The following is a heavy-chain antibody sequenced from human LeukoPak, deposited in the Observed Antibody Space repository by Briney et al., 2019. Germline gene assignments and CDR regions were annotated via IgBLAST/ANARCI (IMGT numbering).Heavy chain of an antibody. J-gene: IGHJ3*02. D-gene: IGHD3-22*01. CDR1: GYSISSGYY. CDR2: INHSGST. CDR3: ARDYYDSSGYYYFDI. Sequence: SETLSLTCTVSGYSISSGYYWSWIRQPPGKGLEWIGEINHSGSTNYSPSLKSRVTISVDTSKNQFSLKLSSVTAAGTAVYYCARDYYDSSGYYYFDIWGQGTMVTVSS. V-gene: IGHV4-38-2*02.